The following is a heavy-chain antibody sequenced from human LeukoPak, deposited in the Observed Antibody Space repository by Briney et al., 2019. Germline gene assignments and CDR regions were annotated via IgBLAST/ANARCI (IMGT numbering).Heavy chain of an antibody. Sequence: SETLSLTCTVSGYSISSGYYWGWIRQPPGKGLEWIGSIYHSGSTNYNPSLKSRVTISVDKSKNQFSLKLSSVTAADTAVYYCAREGDSSGYFDYWGQGTLVTVSS. CDR3: AREGDSSGYFDY. D-gene: IGHD3-22*01. CDR1: GYSISSGYY. CDR2: IYHSGST. V-gene: IGHV4-38-2*02. J-gene: IGHJ4*02.